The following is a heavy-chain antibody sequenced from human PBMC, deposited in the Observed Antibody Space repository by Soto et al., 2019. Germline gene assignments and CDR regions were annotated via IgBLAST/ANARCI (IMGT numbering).Heavy chain of an antibody. D-gene: IGHD2-21*02. Sequence: QVQLVQSGAEVKKPGSSVKVSCKASGGTFSSYAISWVRQAPGQGLEWMGGIIPNFGTANYAQKIQGRVTITADESTSTAYMELSSLRAEDTAVYYCARDCGRGGDCYSVQHWGQGPLVTVSS. CDR2: IIPNFGTA. CDR3: ARDCGRGGDCYSVQH. J-gene: IGHJ1*01. CDR1: GGTFSSYA. V-gene: IGHV1-69*12.